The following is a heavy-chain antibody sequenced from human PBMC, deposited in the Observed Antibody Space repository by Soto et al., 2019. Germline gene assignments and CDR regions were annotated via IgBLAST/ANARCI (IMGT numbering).Heavy chain of an antibody. J-gene: IGHJ6*03. D-gene: IGHD4-17*01. CDR3: AKSPSTTASYYYYYYMDV. CDR1: GVTCRSYA. CDR2: ISGSGGST. V-gene: IGHV3-23*01. Sequence: GRPMRVSCGAAGVTCRSYAMSRVRQAPGKGLEWVSAISGSGGSTYYADSVKGRFTISRDNSKNTLYLQMNSLRAEDTAVYYCAKSPSTTASYYYYYYMDVWGKGTTVTVSS.